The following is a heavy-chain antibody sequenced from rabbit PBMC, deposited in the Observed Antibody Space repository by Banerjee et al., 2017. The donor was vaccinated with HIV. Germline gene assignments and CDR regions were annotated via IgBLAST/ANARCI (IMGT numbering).Heavy chain of an antibody. CDR1: GFSFSSSYY. CDR2: VAVGLTGDP. D-gene: IGHD1-1*01. CDR3: ARAIWYAPSSGYLPYYFNL. Sequence: QSLEESGGDLVKPGASLTLTCTASGFSFSSSYYMSWVRQAPGKGLEWIACVAVGLTGDPHYASGAKGRFTISKTSSTTVTLQMTSLTAADTATYFCARAIWYAPSSGYLPYYFNLWGQGTLVTVS. V-gene: IGHV1S40*01. J-gene: IGHJ4*01.